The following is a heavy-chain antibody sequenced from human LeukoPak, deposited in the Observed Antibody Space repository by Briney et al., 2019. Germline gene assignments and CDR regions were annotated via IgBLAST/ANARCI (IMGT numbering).Heavy chain of an antibody. CDR2: IYYSGST. V-gene: IGHV4-31*03. Sequence: SQTLSLTCNVSGGSLISGGPYWGWIRQHPGQGLEWIGYIYYSGSTYYNPSLRSRLSISVDTSMNQLSLKLTSVTAADTAVYYCARHYSGAYSPFDYWGQGALVAVSS. CDR1: GGSLISGGPY. J-gene: IGHJ4*02. CDR3: ARHYSGAYSPFDY. D-gene: IGHD1-26*01.